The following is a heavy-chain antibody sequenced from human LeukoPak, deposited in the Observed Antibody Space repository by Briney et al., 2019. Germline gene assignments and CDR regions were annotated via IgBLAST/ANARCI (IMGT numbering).Heavy chain of an antibody. V-gene: IGHV4-39*01. J-gene: IGHJ5*02. Sequence: SETLSLTCTVSGGSISSSSYYWGWIRQPPGKGLEWIGSIYYSGSTYYNPSLKSRITISVDTSKNQFSLKLSSVTAADTAVYYCARGGYSSGWYSLGFDPWGQGTLVTVSS. CDR2: IYYSGST. CDR1: GGSISSSSYY. D-gene: IGHD6-19*01. CDR3: ARGGYSSGWYSLGFDP.